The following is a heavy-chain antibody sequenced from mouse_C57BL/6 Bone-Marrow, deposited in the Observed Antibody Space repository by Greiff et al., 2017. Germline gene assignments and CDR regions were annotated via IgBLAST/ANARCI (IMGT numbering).Heavy chain of an antibody. CDR1: GYTFTSYW. CDR3: ARSSVAY. CDR2: IDPSDSYT. J-gene: IGHJ3*01. V-gene: IGHV1-50*01. Sequence: QVHVKQPGAELVKPGASVKLSCKASGYTFTSYWMQWVKQRPGQGLEWIGEIDPSDSYTNYNQKFKGKATLTVDTSSSTAYMQLSSLTSEDSAVYYCARSSVAYWGQGTLVTVSA.